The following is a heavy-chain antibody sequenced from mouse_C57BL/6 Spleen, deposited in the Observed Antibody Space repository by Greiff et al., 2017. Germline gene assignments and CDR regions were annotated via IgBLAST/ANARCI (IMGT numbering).Heavy chain of an antibody. J-gene: IGHJ1*03. V-gene: IGHV1-72*01. Sequence: QVQLQQPGAELVKPGASVKLSCKASGYTFTSYWMHWVKQRPGRGLEWIGRIDPNSGGTKYNEKFKSKATLTVDKPSSTAYMQLSSLTSEDSAVYYCAREGSTVVAFHWYFDVWGTGTTVTVSS. CDR1: GYTFTSYW. CDR2: IDPNSGGT. D-gene: IGHD1-1*01. CDR3: AREGSTVVAFHWYFDV.